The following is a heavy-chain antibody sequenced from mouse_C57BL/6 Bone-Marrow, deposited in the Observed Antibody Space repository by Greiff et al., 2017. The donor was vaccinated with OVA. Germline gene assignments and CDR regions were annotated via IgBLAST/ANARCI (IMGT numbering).Heavy chain of an antibody. Sequence: EVQLQRSGPELVKPGASVKIPCKASGCTFTDYNMDWVKQSHGKSLEWIGDINPNNGGTIYNQKFKGKATLTVDKSSSTAYMELRSLTSEDTAVYYCARSFYAMDYWGQGTSVTVSS. J-gene: IGHJ4*01. CDR3: ARSFYAMDY. CDR1: GCTFTDYN. CDR2: INPNNGGT. V-gene: IGHV1-18*01.